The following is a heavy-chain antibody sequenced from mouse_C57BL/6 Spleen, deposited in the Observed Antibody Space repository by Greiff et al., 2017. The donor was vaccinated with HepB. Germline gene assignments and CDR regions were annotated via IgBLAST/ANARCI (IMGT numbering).Heavy chain of an antibody. CDR2: ISSGSSTI. D-gene: IGHD2-1*01. CDR1: GFTFSDYG. Sequence: EVQLVESGGGLVKPGGSLKLSCAASGFTFSDYGMHWVRQAPEKGLEWVAYISSGSSTIYYADTVKGRFTISRDNAKNTLFLQMTSLRSEDTAMYYCARQIYYGHRDYAMDYWGQGTSVTVSS. V-gene: IGHV5-17*01. CDR3: ARQIYYGHRDYAMDY. J-gene: IGHJ4*01.